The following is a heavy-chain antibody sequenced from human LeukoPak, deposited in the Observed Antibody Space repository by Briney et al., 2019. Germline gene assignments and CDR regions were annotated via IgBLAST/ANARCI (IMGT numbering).Heavy chain of an antibody. J-gene: IGHJ4*02. CDR1: GGSISSSSYY. D-gene: IGHD4-11*01. V-gene: IGHV4-61*02. CDR3: ARVTTLYYFDY. Sequence: SETLSLTCTVSGGSISSSSYYWSWIRQRAGKGLEWIGRIYTSGSTNYNPSLKSRVTMSVDTSKNQFSLKLSSVTAADTAVYYCARVTTLYYFDYWGQGTLVTVSS. CDR2: IYTSGST.